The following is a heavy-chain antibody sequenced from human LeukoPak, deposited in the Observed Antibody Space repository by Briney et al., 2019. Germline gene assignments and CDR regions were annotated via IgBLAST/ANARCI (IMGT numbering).Heavy chain of an antibody. CDR2: ISGSGGST. CDR3: AKEGDYYDSSGYPTPFDY. Sequence: GGSLRLSCAASGFTFSSHWMTWVRQAPGKGLEWVSAISGSGGSTYYADSVKGRFTISRDNSKNTLYLQMNSLRAEDTAVYYCAKEGDYYDSSGYPTPFDYWGQGTLVTVSS. D-gene: IGHD3-22*01. J-gene: IGHJ4*02. CDR1: GFTFSSHW. V-gene: IGHV3-23*01.